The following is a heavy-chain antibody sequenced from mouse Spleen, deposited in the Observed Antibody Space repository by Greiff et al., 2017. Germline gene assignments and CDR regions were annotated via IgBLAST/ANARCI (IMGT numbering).Heavy chain of an antibody. J-gene: IGHJ3*01. Sequence: DVKLVESGGGLVKLGGSLKLSCAASGFTFSSYAMSWVRQTPEKRLEWVATISSGGGNTYYPDSVKGRFTISRDNAKNTLYLQMSSLKSEDTAMYYCAREGASTFAYWGQGTLVTVSA. D-gene: IGHD6-1*01. CDR2: ISSGGGNT. CDR1: GFTFSSYA. V-gene: IGHV5-9*04. CDR3: AREGASTFAY.